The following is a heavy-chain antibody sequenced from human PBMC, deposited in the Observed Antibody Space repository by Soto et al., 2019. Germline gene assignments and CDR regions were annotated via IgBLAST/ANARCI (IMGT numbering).Heavy chain of an antibody. Sequence: EVQLLESGGGLVQPGGSLRLSCAASGFTFSSYAMSWVRQAPGKGLAWVSAFSGSGGGTYYADSVKGRFTISRDSSKNTLYLQMNSLRAEDTAVYYCANRSDNYGHSPFGYWGQGTLVTVSS. CDR3: ANRSDNYGHSPFGY. J-gene: IGHJ4*02. D-gene: IGHD5-18*01. V-gene: IGHV3-23*01. CDR2: FSGSGGGT. CDR1: GFTFSSYA.